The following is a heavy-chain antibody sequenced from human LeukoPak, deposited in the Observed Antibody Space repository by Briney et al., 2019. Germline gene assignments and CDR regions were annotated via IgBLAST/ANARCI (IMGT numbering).Heavy chain of an antibody. Sequence: ASVKVSCKASGYTFTSYAMHWVRQAPGQRLEWMGWINAGNGNIKYSQNFQGRVTITRDTSASTAYMELRSLRSEDTAVYYCASSREGRVDSETRLVDYWGQGTLVTVSS. CDR3: ASSREGRVDSETRLVDY. CDR2: INAGNGNI. D-gene: IGHD1-7*01. CDR1: GYTFTSYA. V-gene: IGHV1-3*01. J-gene: IGHJ4*02.